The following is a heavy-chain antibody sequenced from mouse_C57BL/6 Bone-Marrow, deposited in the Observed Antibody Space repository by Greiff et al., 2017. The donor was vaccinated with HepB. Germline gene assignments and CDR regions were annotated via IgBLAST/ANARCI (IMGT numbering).Heavy chain of an antibody. J-gene: IGHJ2*01. V-gene: IGHV1-55*01. CDR3: ARERNYYGSIGRDY. CDR2: IYPGSGST. CDR1: GYTFTSYW. Sequence: VQLQESGAELVKPGASVKMSCKASGYTFTSYWITWVKQRPGQGLEWIGDIYPGSGSTNYNEKFKSKATLTVDTSSSTAYMQLSSLTSEDSAVYDCARERNYYGSIGRDYWGQGTTLTVSS. D-gene: IGHD1-1*01.